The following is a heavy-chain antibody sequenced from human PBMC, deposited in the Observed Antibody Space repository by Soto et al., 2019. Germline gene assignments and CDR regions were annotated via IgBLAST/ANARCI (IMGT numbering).Heavy chain of an antibody. CDR2: ISAYNGNT. V-gene: IGHV1-18*01. D-gene: IGHD3-22*01. CDR3: ARDGVSGYYQRALVY. J-gene: IGHJ4*02. CDR1: GYTFTSYG. Sequence: GASVKVSRKASGYTFTSYGISWVRQAPGQGLEWMGWISAYNGNTNYAQKLQGRVTITTDTSTSTAYMELRSLRSDDTAVYYCARDGVSGYYQRALVYWGQGTRVTVS.